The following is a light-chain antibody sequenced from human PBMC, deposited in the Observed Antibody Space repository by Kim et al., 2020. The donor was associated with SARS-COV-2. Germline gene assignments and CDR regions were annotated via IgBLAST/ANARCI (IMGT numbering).Light chain of an antibody. CDR1: KLGEKY. Sequence: VSPGQTVSISCSGDKLGEKYACWYQQKPGQSPVLVIYQDTKRPSGIPERFSGSNSGNTATLTISGTQAVDETDYYCQAWDSSTLVFGGGTQLTVL. V-gene: IGLV3-1*01. J-gene: IGLJ2*01. CDR2: QDT. CDR3: QAWDSSTLV.